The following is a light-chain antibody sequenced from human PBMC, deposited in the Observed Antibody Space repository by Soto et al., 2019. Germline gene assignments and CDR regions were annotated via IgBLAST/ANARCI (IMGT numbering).Light chain of an antibody. V-gene: IGLV2-8*01. CDR3: NSYAGSNNYV. J-gene: IGLJ1*01. CDR1: SSYVGGYNY. CDR2: AVS. Sequence: QSVLTQPPSASGSPGQSVTISCTGTSSYVGGYNYVSWYRQYPGKAPKLMIYAVSNRASGVPDRFSGSKSGNTASLTVSGLQTEDEADYYCNSYAGSNNYVCGTGTKVPS.